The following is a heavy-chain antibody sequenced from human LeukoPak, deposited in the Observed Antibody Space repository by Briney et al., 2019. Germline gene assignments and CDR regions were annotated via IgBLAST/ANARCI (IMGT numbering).Heavy chain of an antibody. Sequence: AGSLRLSCTVSGFTVSSDSISCVRQAPRKRVEWVLFSYSDNTHYSDSVKGRFTISRDNSKNTLYLQMNSLRAEDTAVYYCAKDPGPDWFAADDAVDIWGQGKMVTVSS. CDR3: AKDPGPDWFAADDAVDI. CDR1: GFTVSSDS. CDR2: SYSDNT. J-gene: IGHJ3*02. D-gene: IGHD3-9*01. V-gene: IGHV3-53*01.